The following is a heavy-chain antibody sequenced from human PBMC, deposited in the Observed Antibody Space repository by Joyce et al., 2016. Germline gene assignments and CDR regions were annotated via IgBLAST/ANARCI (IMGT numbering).Heavy chain of an antibody. V-gene: IGHV1-69*06. Sequence: QVQLVQSGAEVKKPGCWVKVSCKASGGTFSSYVLSWVRQTPGQGLGWMGGIIPTLGAPNDAKKFQGRVTITADRSTSRAYMELSSLRSEDTAVYYCARQRRAVSGNDAFDIWGQGTMVTVSS. CDR1: GGTFSSYV. J-gene: IGHJ3*02. CDR3: ARQRRAVSGNDAFDI. D-gene: IGHD6-19*01. CDR2: IIPTLGAP.